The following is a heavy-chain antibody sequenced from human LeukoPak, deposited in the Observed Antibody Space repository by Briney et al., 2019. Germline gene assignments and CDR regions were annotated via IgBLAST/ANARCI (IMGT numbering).Heavy chain of an antibody. D-gene: IGHD3-22*01. CDR2: IYYSGST. CDR1: GGSISSYY. CDR3: ARGSRQNYYDSSGNAFDI. Sequence: PSETLSLTCTVSGGSISSYYWSWIRQPPGKGLEWIGYIYYSGSTNYNPSLKSRVTISVDTSKNQFSLRLSSVTAADTAVYYCARGSRQNYYDSSGNAFDIWGQGTMVTVSS. V-gene: IGHV4-59*01. J-gene: IGHJ3*02.